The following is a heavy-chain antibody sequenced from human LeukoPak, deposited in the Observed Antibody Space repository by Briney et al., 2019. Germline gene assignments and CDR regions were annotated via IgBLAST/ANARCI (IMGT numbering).Heavy chain of an antibody. J-gene: IGHJ6*03. CDR3: ARHVGGSSWYPYYYMDV. CDR1: GYSFISHW. Sequence: GESLKISCKGSGYSFISHWIGWVRQVPGKGLEWMGIIYPGDSDTRYSPAFEGQVTMSVDKSISTAYLQWSSLKASDTAMYYCARHVGGSSWYPYYYMDVWGKGTTVTVSS. D-gene: IGHD6-13*01. CDR2: IYPGDSDT. V-gene: IGHV5-51*01.